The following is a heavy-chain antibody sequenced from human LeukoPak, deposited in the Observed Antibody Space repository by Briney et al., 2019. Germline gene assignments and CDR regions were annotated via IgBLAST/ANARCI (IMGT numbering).Heavy chain of an antibody. Sequence: GGSLRLSCAASGFTFSSYSMNWVRQAPGKGLEWVSSISSSSSYIYYADSVKGRFTISRDNAKNSLYLQMNSLRAEDTAVHYCARSSSSWYYFDYWGREPWSPSPQ. J-gene: IGHJ4*02. CDR1: GFTFSSYS. CDR3: ARSSSSWYYFDY. D-gene: IGHD6-13*01. V-gene: IGHV3-21*01. CDR2: ISSSSSYI.